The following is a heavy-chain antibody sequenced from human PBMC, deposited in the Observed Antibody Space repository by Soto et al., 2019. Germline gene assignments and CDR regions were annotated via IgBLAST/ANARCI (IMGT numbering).Heavy chain of an antibody. CDR2: MNPNSGNT. V-gene: IGHV1-8*01. CDR1: GYTFTSYD. Sequence: ASVKVSCKASGYTFTSYDINWVRQATGQGLEWMGWMNPNSGNTGYAQKFQGRVTMTRNTSISTAYMELSSLRSEDTAVYYCARSAQEGNWFDPWGQGTLVTVSS. CDR3: ARSAQEGNWFDP. D-gene: IGHD6-25*01. J-gene: IGHJ5*02.